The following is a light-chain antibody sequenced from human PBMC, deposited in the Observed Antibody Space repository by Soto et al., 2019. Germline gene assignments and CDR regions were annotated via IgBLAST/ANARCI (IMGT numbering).Light chain of an antibody. Sequence: DIQMTQSPSTLSASVGDRVTITCRASQSISTWLAWYQLKPGKAPKLLIHDASSLESGVPSRFSGSGSGTDFTLTITRLEPEDFAFYYCHQRQRWPRTFGQGTKVDI. V-gene: IGKV1-5*01. CDR3: HQRQRWPRT. CDR2: DAS. J-gene: IGKJ1*01. CDR1: QSISTW.